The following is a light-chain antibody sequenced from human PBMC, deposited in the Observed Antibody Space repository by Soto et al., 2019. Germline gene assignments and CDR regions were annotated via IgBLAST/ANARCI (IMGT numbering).Light chain of an antibody. CDR3: QKYNSAPHT. Sequence: DIQMTQSPSSLSASVGDRVTITCRASQGISHYLAWYQQKPGKVPKLLIYAASTLQSGVPSRFSGSGSGTDFTLAISSLQPEDVATYYWQKYNSAPHTFRQGTKVQI. CDR2: AAS. V-gene: IGKV1-27*01. J-gene: IGKJ1*01. CDR1: QGISHY.